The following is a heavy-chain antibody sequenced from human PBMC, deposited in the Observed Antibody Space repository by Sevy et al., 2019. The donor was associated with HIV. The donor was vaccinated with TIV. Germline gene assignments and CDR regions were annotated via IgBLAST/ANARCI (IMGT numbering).Heavy chain of an antibody. CDR1: GFAFSTYG. CDR3: ARGQGDDYNYGLDV. D-gene: IGHD1-26*01. V-gene: IGHV3-33*01. Sequence: GGSLRLSCAASGFAFSTYGLYWVRQAPGKGLEWVAVIWFDGSEKYYADSVKGRLTITGDNSKNTLYLQMNSLTAADTAVYYCARGQGDDYNYGLDVWGQGTTVTVSS. CDR2: IWFDGSEK. J-gene: IGHJ6*02.